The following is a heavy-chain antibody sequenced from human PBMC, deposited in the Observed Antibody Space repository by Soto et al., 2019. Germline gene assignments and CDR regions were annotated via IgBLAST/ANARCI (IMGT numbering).Heavy chain of an antibody. Sequence: QVQLQESGPGLVKPSETLTLTCAVSGASISTGKWWSWVRQPPGKGLEWIGKISHSVSANYNPALRSRVTTEVDKSKNQFSLKLSVTAADTAMYYCTRDGDYGYSLAYWGQGTLVTVSS. V-gene: IGHV4-4*02. J-gene: IGHJ4*02. CDR3: TRDGDYGYSLAY. D-gene: IGHD5-18*01. CDR1: GASISTGKW. CDR2: ISHSVSA.